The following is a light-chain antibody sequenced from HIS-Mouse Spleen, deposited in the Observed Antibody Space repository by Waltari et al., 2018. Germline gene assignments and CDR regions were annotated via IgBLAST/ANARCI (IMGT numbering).Light chain of an antibody. CDR2: AAS. CDR3: QQLNSYPPT. J-gene: IGKJ1*01. Sequence: DIQFTQSPSFLSASVGDRVTITCRASQGISSYLAWYQQKPGNAPKLLIYAASTLQSGVPSRFSGSGSGTEFTLTISSLQPEDFATYYCQQLNSYPPTFGQGTKVEIK. V-gene: IGKV1-9*01. CDR1: QGISSY.